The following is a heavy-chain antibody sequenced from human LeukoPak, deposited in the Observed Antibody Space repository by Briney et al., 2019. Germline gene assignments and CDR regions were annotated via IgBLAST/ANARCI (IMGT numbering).Heavy chain of an antibody. Sequence: ASVKVSCKASGYTFTGYYMHWVRQAPGQGLEWMGWINPNSGGTNYAQKFQGGVTMTRDTSISTAYMELSRLRSDDTAVYYCARALVDFWSGYSGSSSYYFDYWGQGTLVTVSS. CDR1: GYTFTGYY. D-gene: IGHD3-3*01. V-gene: IGHV1-2*02. CDR3: ARALVDFWSGYSGSSSYYFDY. CDR2: INPNSGGT. J-gene: IGHJ4*02.